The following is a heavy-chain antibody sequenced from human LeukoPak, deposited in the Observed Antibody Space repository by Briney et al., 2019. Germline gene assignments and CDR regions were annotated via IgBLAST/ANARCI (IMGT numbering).Heavy chain of an antibody. J-gene: IGHJ2*01. Sequence: SETLSVNCTVSGGSITSSTYYWGWIRQSPGKGLGWIASIFYSGATYYKPSLKSRVTISADTSKNQFSLTLSSMTAADTAVYYCARHRRLNWYFDLWGRGTLVTVSS. CDR1: GGSITSSTYY. CDR2: IFYSGAT. CDR3: ARHRRLNWYFDL. V-gene: IGHV4-39*01.